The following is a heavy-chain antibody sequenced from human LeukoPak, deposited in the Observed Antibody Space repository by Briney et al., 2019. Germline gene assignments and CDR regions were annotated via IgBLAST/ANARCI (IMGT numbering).Heavy chain of an antibody. Sequence: ASVKVSCKASGYTFTSYDINWVRQSTGQGLEWMGWMNPNSGNTAYAQKFQGRVTMSRDTSISTAYMELSSLRSEDTAVYYCARLPKYSRPLDYWGQGTLVTVSS. J-gene: IGHJ4*02. D-gene: IGHD6-6*01. V-gene: IGHV1-8*01. CDR1: GYTFTSYD. CDR2: MNPNSGNT. CDR3: ARLPKYSRPLDY.